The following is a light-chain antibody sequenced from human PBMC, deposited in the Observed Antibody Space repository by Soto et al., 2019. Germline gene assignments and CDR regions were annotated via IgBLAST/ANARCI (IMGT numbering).Light chain of an antibody. J-gene: IGLJ2*01. V-gene: IGLV2-14*01. CDR2: DVS. Sequence: QSVLTQPASVSGSPGQWITISCTGTSSDVGGYNYVSWYQQHPGTAPKLMIYDVSNRPSGVSNRFSGSKSGNTASLTISGLQAEDEADYYCRSYTSSSTLVFGGGTKLTVL. CDR1: SSDVGGYNY. CDR3: RSYTSSSTLV.